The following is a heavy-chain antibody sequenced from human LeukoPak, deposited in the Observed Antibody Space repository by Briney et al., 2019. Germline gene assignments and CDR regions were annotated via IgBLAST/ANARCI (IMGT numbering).Heavy chain of an antibody. J-gene: IGHJ4*02. V-gene: IGHV3-48*03. Sequence: GGSLRLSCAASGFTFSSYEMNWVRQAPGKGLEWVSYIDSSGSTIHYADSVKGRFTISRDNAKNSLYLQMNSLRAEDTALYYCAKGQETESRLDSWGQGTLVTVSS. CDR3: AKGQETESRLDS. CDR1: GFTFSSYE. D-gene: IGHD1-1*01. CDR2: IDSSGSTI.